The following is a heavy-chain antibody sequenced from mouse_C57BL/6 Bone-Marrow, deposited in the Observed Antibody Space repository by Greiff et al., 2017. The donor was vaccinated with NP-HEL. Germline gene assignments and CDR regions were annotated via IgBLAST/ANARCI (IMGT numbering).Heavy chain of an antibody. CDR2: FYPGSGSI. CDR3: ARHALAAQATFYAMDY. D-gene: IGHD3-2*02. CDR1: GYTFTEYT. J-gene: IGHJ4*01. Sequence: QVQLQQSGAELVKPGASVKLSCKASGYTFTEYTIHWVKQRSGQGLQWIGWFYPGSGSIKYNEKFKDKATLTADKSSSTVYMELSRLTSEDSAVYFCARHALAAQATFYAMDYWGQGTSVTVSS. V-gene: IGHV1-62-2*01.